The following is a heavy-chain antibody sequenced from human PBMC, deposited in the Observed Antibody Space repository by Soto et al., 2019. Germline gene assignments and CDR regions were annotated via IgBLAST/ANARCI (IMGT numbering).Heavy chain of an antibody. CDR3: AGPAAFDI. CDR1: GGTFSSYA. J-gene: IGHJ3*02. CDR2: IIPIFGTA. Sequence: RASVKVSCKASGGTFSSYAISWVRQAPGQGLEWMGGIIPIFGTANYAQKFQGRVTITADESTGTAYMELSSLRYEDTAVYYCAGPAAFDIWGQGTMVTVSS. V-gene: IGHV1-69*13.